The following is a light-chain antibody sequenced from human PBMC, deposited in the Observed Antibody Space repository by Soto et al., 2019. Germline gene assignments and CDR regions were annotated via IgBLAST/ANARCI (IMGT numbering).Light chain of an antibody. CDR3: MQALQTPLT. CDR2: LGS. V-gene: IGKV2-28*01. CDR1: QNLLNSNGYNY. Sequence: DIVMTQSPLSLPVTPGEPASISCRSSQNLLNSNGYNYLDWYVQKPGQSPQLLIYLGSSRASGVPDTFSGSGSGTDFTLKISRVEAEDVGVYYCMQALQTPLTFGGGTMVEIK. J-gene: IGKJ4*01.